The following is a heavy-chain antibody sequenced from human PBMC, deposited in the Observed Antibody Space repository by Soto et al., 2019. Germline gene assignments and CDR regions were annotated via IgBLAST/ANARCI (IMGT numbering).Heavy chain of an antibody. D-gene: IGHD3-10*01. CDR2: IYYSGST. Sequence: PSETLSLTCTVSGGSISSGGYYWSWIRQHPGKGLEWIGYIYYSGSTNYNPSLKSRVTISVDTSKNQFSLKLSSVTAADTAVYYCANTFKGRRQDYWYFDLWGRGTLVTVSS. V-gene: IGHV4-61*08. CDR1: GGSISSGGYY. J-gene: IGHJ2*01. CDR3: ANTFKGRRQDYWYFDL.